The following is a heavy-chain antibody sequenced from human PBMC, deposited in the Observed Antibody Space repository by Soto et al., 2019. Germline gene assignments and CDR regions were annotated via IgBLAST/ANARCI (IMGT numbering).Heavy chain of an antibody. J-gene: IGHJ4*02. D-gene: IGHD2-15*01. V-gene: IGHV4-39*01. CDR1: GGSINRNNYY. CDR3: AKVVVAATRHTDFDS. CDR2: IYYDGST. Sequence: SSETLSLTCTVSGGSINRNNYYWAWIRQPPGKGLAWIASIYYDGSTYYNPSLKSRVTISIDTSKNQFSLRLRSVTAADTAIYYCAKVVVAATRHTDFDSWGQGTLVTVSS.